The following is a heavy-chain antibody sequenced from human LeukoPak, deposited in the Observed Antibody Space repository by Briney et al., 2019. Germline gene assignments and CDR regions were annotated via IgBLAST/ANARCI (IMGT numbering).Heavy chain of an antibody. CDR2: INQDGSEE. Sequence: PGGSLRLSCAASGFTFSSYWMSWVRQAPGKGLEWVANINQDGSEENYVDSVKGRFTISRDNGKNSLYLQMNSLRAEDTAVYYCARPSELYGQFACEYWGQGSLVTVSS. V-gene: IGHV3-7*03. D-gene: IGHD1-14*01. CDR1: GFTFSSYW. J-gene: IGHJ4*02. CDR3: ARPSELYGQFACEY.